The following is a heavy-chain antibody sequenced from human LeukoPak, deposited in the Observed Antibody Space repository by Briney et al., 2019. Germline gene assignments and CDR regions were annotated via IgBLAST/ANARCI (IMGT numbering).Heavy chain of an antibody. CDR3: AKVGDYYDSSGYYILYYFDY. V-gene: IGHV3-23*01. D-gene: IGHD3-22*01. CDR2: ISGSGGST. CDR1: GFTFSSYS. J-gene: IGHJ4*02. Sequence: GGSLRLSCAASGFTFSSYSIDWVRQAPGKGLEWVSAISGSGGSTYYADSVKGRFTISRDNSKNTLYLQMNSLRAEDTAVYYCAKVGDYYDSSGYYILYYFDYWGQGTLVTVSS.